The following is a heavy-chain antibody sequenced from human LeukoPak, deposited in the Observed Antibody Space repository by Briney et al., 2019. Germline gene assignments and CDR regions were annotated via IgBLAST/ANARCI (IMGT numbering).Heavy chain of an antibody. CDR2: IIPILGIA. CDR3: ARRSSGWYYFDY. CDR1: GGTLSSYA. J-gene: IGHJ4*02. Sequence: SVKVSCKASGGTLSSYAISWVRQAPGQGLEWMGRIIPILGIANYAQKFQGRVTITADKSTSTAYMELSSLRSEDTAVYYCARRSSGWYYFDYWGQGTLVTVSS. V-gene: IGHV1-69*04. D-gene: IGHD6-19*01.